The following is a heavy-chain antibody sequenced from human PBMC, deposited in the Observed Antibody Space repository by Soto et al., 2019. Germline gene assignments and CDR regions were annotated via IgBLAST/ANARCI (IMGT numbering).Heavy chain of an antibody. CDR1: GFSFTNLA. J-gene: IGHJ4*02. V-gene: IGHV3-23*01. Sequence: PGGSLRLCRATSGFSFTNLAMRWVPQAAGKGLEWVAGIGASGDITWYADSLKVRLSISRDNSKNTLYLQLNSLRFEDTAVYYCAKDDFTDRGDDYFDYWGPGTLVTVSS. CDR2: IGASGDIT. CDR3: AKDDFTDRGDDYFDY. D-gene: IGHD2-21*02.